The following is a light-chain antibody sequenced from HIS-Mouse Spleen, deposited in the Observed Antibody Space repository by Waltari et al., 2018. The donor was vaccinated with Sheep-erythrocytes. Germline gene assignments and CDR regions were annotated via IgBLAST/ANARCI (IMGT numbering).Light chain of an antibody. CDR1: SSAVGGYHY. CDR3: CSYAGSYNHV. Sequence: QSALTQPRSVSGSPGPSVTIPCTGTSSAVGGYHYVPWYQQHPGKAPKLMIYDVSKRPSGVPDRFSGSKSGNTASLTISGLQAEDEADYYCCSYAGSYNHVFATGTKVTVL. J-gene: IGLJ1*01. CDR2: DVS. V-gene: IGLV2-11*01.